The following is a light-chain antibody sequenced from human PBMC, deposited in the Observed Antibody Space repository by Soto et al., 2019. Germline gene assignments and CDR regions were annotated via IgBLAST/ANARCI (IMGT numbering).Light chain of an antibody. CDR3: KQLKSYPLT. CDR1: QGINRF. V-gene: IGKV1-9*01. Sequence: DIQLTQSPSFLSASVGDRVTITCRASQGINRFLAWYQQEPGKAPNLLIYGASTLQNGVPSRFSGSGSETEFTLTISSLQPADSATYYCKQLKSYPLTFGGGTKVDTK. J-gene: IGKJ4*01. CDR2: GAS.